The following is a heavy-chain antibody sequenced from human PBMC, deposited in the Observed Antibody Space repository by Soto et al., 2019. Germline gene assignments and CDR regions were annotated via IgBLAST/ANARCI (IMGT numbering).Heavy chain of an antibody. CDR2: INPSGGST. J-gene: IGHJ4*02. Sequence: ASVKVSCKASGYTFTMYYMHWVRQAPGQGLEWMGIINPSGGSTTYVQKFQGRVTMTRDTSTSTVYMELRSLRSDDTAVYYCARDYDFWSGYYSDYWGQGTLVTVSS. CDR3: ARDYDFWSGYYSDY. D-gene: IGHD3-3*01. CDR1: GYTFTMYY. V-gene: IGHV1-46*01.